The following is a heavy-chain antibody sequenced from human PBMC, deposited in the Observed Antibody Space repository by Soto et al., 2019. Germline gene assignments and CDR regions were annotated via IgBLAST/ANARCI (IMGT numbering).Heavy chain of an antibody. V-gene: IGHV4-31*03. CDR3: ARRWGTYFDF. J-gene: IGHJ4*02. CDR1: GGSISSGGYY. Sequence: SETLSLTCTVPGGSISSGGYYWSWIRQHPGKGLEWIGYIYYSGSTYYNPSLKSRVTISVDTSKNQFSLKLSSVTAADTAVYYCARRWGTYFDFWGQGTLVTVSS. CDR2: IYYSGST. D-gene: IGHD7-27*01.